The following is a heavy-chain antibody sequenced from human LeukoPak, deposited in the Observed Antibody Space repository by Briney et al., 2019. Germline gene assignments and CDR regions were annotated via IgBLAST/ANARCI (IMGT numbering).Heavy chain of an antibody. CDR3: ARGPDYYGSGSYYKRKGYFDY. V-gene: IGHV4-34*01. J-gene: IGHJ4*02. D-gene: IGHD3-10*01. CDR2: INHSGST. CDR1: GGSFSGYY. Sequence: SETLSLTCAVYGGSFSGYYWSWIRQPPGKGLEWIGEINHSGSTNYNPSLKSRVTISVDTSKNQFSLKLSSVTAADAAVYYCARGPDYYGSGSYYKRKGYFDYWGQGTLVTVSS.